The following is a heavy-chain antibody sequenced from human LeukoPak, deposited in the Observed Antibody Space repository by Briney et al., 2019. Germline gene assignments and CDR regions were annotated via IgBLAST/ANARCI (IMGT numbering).Heavy chain of an antibody. V-gene: IGHV3-64D*09. J-gene: IGHJ4*02. CDR2: ISSNGAST. D-gene: IGHD6-19*01. Sequence: PGGSLRLSCSASGFTFSNYAMHWVRQAPGKGLEYVSAISSNGASTYYADSVKGRFTISRDNSKNTLYLQMSSLRAEDTAVYYCVKDSAPYSNGWGFDYWGQGTLVTVSS. CDR3: VKDSAPYSNGWGFDY. CDR1: GFTFSNYA.